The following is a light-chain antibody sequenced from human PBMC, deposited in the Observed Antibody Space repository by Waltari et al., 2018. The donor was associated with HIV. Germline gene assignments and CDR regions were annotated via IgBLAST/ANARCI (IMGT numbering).Light chain of an antibody. V-gene: IGLV2-8*01. CDR2: EVS. J-gene: IGLJ3*02. CDR1: SSDVGGYNS. CDR3: SSYAGSNNRWV. Sequence: QSALTQPHSASGSPGQSVTISCTGTSSDVGGYNSVSWYQHHPGKAPNLMIYEVSKRPSGVPDRCSGSKSGSTASLTVSGLQAEDEADYYCSSYAGSNNRWVFGGGTKLTAL.